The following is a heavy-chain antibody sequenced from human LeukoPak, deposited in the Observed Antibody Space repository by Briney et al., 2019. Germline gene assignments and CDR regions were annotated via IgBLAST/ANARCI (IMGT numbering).Heavy chain of an antibody. D-gene: IGHD1-26*01. V-gene: IGHV4-59*01. J-gene: IGHJ4*02. CDR3: ARGSYNYYFDY. CDR2: IYYSGST. CDR1: GGSISSYY. Sequence: PSETLSLSCTVSGGSISSYYWSWIRQPPGKGLEWIGYIYYSGSTKYNPSLKSRVTISVDTSKNQFSLKLSSVTAADTAVYYCARGSYNYYFDYWGQGTLVTVSS.